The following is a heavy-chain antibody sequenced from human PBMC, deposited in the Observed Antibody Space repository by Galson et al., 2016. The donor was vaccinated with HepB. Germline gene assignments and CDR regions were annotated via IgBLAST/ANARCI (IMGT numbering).Heavy chain of an antibody. J-gene: IGHJ6*03. D-gene: IGHD5-24*01. CDR2: VSGTGDTT. Sequence: SLRLSCAASAFTFDSQPMSWVRQAPGKGLEWVSAVSGTGDTTYADSVRGRFTISRDNSKNTVDLQMNSLRAEDTAVYYCARDGQIRVEKDYFYHMDVWGKGTTVIVSS. CDR1: AFTFDSQP. V-gene: IGHV3-23*01. CDR3: ARDGQIRVEKDYFYHMDV.